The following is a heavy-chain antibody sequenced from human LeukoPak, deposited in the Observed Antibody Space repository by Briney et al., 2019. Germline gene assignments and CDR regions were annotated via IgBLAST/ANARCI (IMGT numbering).Heavy chain of an antibody. CDR2: ISGSGGST. CDR3: AKRGYSYGWDYYYYYTDV. D-gene: IGHD5-18*01. V-gene: IGHV3-23*01. Sequence: PGGSLRLSCAASGFTFSSYAMSWVRQAPGKGLEWVSAISGSGGSTYYADSVKGRFTISRDNSKNTLYLQMNSLRAEDTAVYYCAKRGYSYGWDYYYYYTDVWGKGTTVTVSS. CDR1: GFTFSSYA. J-gene: IGHJ6*03.